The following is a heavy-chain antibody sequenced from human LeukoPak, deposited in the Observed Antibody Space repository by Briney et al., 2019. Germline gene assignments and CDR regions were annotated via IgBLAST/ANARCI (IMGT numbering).Heavy chain of an antibody. Sequence: PGGSLRLSCAASGFTFSSYAMSWVRQAPGEVLEWVSSISAGGGSTNYADSVKGRFTISRENPKNTLYLQMNSLRAEDTAVYYCAKEKYYGSDWGQGTLVTVSS. CDR1: GFTFSSYA. J-gene: IGHJ4*02. CDR3: AKEKYYGSD. V-gene: IGHV3-23*01. D-gene: IGHD3-10*01. CDR2: ISAGGGST.